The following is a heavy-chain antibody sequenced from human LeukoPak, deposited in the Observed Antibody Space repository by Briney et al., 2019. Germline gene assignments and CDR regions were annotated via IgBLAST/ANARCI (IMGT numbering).Heavy chain of an antibody. V-gene: IGHV3-74*01. CDR3: ARGGYYGSGRYYFDS. D-gene: IGHD3-3*01. Sequence: GGSLRLSCAASGFTFSSYWMSWVRQAPGKGLVWVSRIKSDGSNTNYADSVKGRFTISRDNAKNTLHLQMNSLRAEDTAVYYCARGGYYGSGRYYFDSWGQGTLVTVSS. J-gene: IGHJ4*02. CDR2: IKSDGSNT. CDR1: GFTFSSYW.